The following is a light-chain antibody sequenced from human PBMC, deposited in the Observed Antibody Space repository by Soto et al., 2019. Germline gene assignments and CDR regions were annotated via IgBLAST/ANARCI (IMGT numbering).Light chain of an antibody. J-gene: IGLJ1*01. CDR1: SSDVGGYNY. CDR3: SSYTSSSTSV. V-gene: IGLV2-14*01. Sequence: QSVLTQPASVSGSPGQSITISCTGTSSDVGGYNYVSWYQQHPGKAPKLMIYDVSNRPSGVSNRFSGSESGNTASLTISGLQTEDEADYYCSSYTSSSTSVFGTGTKSPS. CDR2: DVS.